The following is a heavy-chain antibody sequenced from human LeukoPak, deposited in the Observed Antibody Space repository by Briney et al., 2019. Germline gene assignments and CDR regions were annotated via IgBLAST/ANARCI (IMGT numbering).Heavy chain of an antibody. D-gene: IGHD3-10*01. CDR1: GGSISSSSYY. Sequence: AETLSLTCTVSGGSISSSSYYWGWIRQPPGKGLEWIGSIYYSGSTYYNPSLKSRVTISVDTSKNQFSLKLSSVTAADTAVYYCARQAAPRITMVRGVSSYYYYYYMDVWGKGTTVTVSS. CDR3: ARQAAPRITMVRGVSSYYYYYYMDV. V-gene: IGHV4-39*01. CDR2: IYYSGST. J-gene: IGHJ6*03.